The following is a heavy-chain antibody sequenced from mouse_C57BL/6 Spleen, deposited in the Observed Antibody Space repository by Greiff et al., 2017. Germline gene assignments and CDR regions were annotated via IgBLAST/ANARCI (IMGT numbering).Heavy chain of an antibody. CDR1: GYTFTSYW. CDR3: ARRGLGNWYFDV. J-gene: IGHJ1*03. CDR2: IDPSDRYT. V-gene: IGHV1-50*01. Sequence: VQLQQPGAELVKPGASVKLSCKASGYTFTSYWMQWVKQRPGQGLEWIGEIDPSDRYTNYNQKFKGKATLTVDTSSSTAYMQLSSLTSEDSAVYYCARRGLGNWYFDVWGTGATVTVSS.